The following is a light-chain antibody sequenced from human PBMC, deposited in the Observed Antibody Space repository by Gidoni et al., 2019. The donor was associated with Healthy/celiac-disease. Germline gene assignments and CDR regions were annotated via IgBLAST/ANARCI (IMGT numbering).Light chain of an antibody. Sequence: EIVLPQSPGTLSLSPGERATLSCRASQSVSSSYLAWYQQKHGQAPRLRIYCASSRATGIPDRFSVSGSGTDFTLTISRLEPEDFAVYYCQQYGSSFGQGTKVEIK. CDR1: QSVSSSY. V-gene: IGKV3-20*01. CDR3: QQYGSS. J-gene: IGKJ1*01. CDR2: CAS.